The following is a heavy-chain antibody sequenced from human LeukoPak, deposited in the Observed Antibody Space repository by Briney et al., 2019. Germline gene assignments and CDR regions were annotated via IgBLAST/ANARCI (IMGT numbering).Heavy chain of an antibody. J-gene: IGHJ4*02. CDR1: GGTFSSYA. CDR2: IIPIFGTA. CDR3: ARDPRVYYDFWSVPYYFDY. Sequence: GASVNVSCKASGGTFSSYAISWVRQAPGQGLEWMGGIIPIFGTANYAQKFQGRVTITADESTSTAYMELSSLRSEDTAVYYCARDPRVYYDFWSVPYYFDYWGQGTLVTVSS. D-gene: IGHD3-3*01. V-gene: IGHV1-69*13.